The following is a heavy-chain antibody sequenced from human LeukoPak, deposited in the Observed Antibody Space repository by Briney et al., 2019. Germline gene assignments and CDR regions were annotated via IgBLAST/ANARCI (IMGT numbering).Heavy chain of an antibody. CDR3: ATHYYDSSGYYYYFDY. J-gene: IGHJ4*02. CDR2: IIPTFGTA. D-gene: IGHD3-22*01. V-gene: IGHV1-69*05. Sequence: SVKVSCKASGGTFSSYAISWVRQAPGQGLEWMGGIIPTFGTANYAQKFQGRVTITTDESTSTAYMELSSLRSEDTAVYYCATHYYDSSGYYYYFDYWGQGTLVTVPS. CDR1: GGTFSSYA.